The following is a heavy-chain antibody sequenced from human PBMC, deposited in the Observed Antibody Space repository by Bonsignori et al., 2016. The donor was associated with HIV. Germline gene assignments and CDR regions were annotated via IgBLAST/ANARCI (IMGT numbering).Heavy chain of an antibody. Sequence: WVRQAPGQGLEWMGWISAYNGNTNYAQKLQGRVTMTTDTSTSTAYMELRSLRSDDTAVYYCARRGYDFWSGYYANDYWGQGTLVTVSS. V-gene: IGHV1-18*01. CDR2: ISAYNGNT. J-gene: IGHJ4*02. CDR3: ARRGYDFWSGYYANDY. D-gene: IGHD3-3*01.